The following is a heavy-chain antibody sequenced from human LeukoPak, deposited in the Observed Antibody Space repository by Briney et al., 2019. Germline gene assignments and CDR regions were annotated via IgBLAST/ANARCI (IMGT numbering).Heavy chain of an antibody. J-gene: IGHJ2*01. V-gene: IGHV4-34*01. CDR2: INYSGST. D-gene: IGHD5-24*01. CDR3: ARGRRDGYSGPWYFDL. CDR1: GGSFSGYY. Sequence: SETLSLTCAVYGGSFSGYYWSWIRQSPGKGLEWIEEINYSGSTNYNPSLKSRVTTSVDTSKNQFSLKLSSVTAADTAVYYCARGRRDGYSGPWYFDLWGRGTLVTVSS.